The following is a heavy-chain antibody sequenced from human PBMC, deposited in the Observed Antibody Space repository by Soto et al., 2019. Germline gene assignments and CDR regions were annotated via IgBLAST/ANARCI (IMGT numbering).Heavy chain of an antibody. V-gene: IGHV3-23*01. CDR2: ISGSGDRT. CDR3: VKERSGHSYADS. Sequence: EVQLLESGGGLVQPGGSLRLSCAASGFTFSNYAMSWLRQPPGKGLEWVSAISGSGDRTYYADSVKGLFTISRDNSKNTLYLQMNSLRAEDSAVYYCVKERSGHSYADSWGQGTLVTVSS. D-gene: IGHD5-18*01. J-gene: IGHJ4*02. CDR1: GFTFSNYA.